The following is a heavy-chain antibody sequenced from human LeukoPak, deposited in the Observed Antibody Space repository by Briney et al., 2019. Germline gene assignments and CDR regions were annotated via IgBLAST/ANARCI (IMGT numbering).Heavy chain of an antibody. D-gene: IGHD6-6*01. CDR2: IYTSGST. J-gene: IGHJ4*02. V-gene: IGHV4-61*02. Sequence: SETLSLTCTVSGGSISSSSYYWGWIRQPPGKGLEWIGRIYTSGSTNYNPSLKSRVTISVDTSKNQFSLKLSSVTAADTAVYHCARGPGGSSSSDFDYWGQGTLVTVSS. CDR1: GGSISSSSYY. CDR3: ARGPGGSSSSDFDY.